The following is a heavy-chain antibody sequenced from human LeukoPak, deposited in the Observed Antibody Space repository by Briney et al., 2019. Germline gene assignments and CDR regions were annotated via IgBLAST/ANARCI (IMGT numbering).Heavy chain of an antibody. Sequence: ASVKVSCKAFGYTFTNYAMNWVRQAPGQGLEWMGWINTNTGNPTYAQAFTGRFVFSLDTSVNTTYLQISSLQPEDTAVYYCARDKTPPNVLLWFGESGQNNWFDPWGQGTLVTVSS. CDR3: ARDKTPPNVLLWFGESGQNNWFDP. V-gene: IGHV7-4-1*02. CDR2: INTNTGNP. D-gene: IGHD3-10*01. CDR1: GYTFTNYA. J-gene: IGHJ5*02.